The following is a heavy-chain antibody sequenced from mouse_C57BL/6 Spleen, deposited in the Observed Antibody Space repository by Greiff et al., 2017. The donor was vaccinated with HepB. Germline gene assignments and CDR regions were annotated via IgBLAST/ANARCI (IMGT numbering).Heavy chain of an antibody. V-gene: IGHV1-55*01. CDR1: GYTFTSYW. CDR3: ARRTAQATWFAY. Sequence: QFQLQQPGAELVKPGASVKMSCKASGYTFTSYWITWVKQRPGQGLEWIGDIYPGSGSTNYNEKFKSKATLTVDTSSSTAYMQLSSLTSEDSAVYYCARRTAQATWFAYWGQGTLVTVSA. D-gene: IGHD3-2*02. J-gene: IGHJ3*01. CDR2: IYPGSGST.